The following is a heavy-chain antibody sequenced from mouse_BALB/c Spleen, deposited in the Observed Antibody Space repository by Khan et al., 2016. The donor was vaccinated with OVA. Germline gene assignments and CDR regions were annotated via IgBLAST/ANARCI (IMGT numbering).Heavy chain of an antibody. CDR1: GFTFSSYA. J-gene: IGHJ3*01. Sequence: EVELVESGGGLVKPGGSLKLSCAASGFTFSSYAMSWVRQTPEKRLEWVATISSGGSYTYYPDSVKGRFTISRDNAKNNLYLQMSSLRAEDTAMYYCARHPPSWDWCAYWGQGTLVTVSA. CDR2: ISSGGSYT. V-gene: IGHV5-9-3*01. D-gene: IGHD4-1*01. CDR3: ARHPPSWDWCAY.